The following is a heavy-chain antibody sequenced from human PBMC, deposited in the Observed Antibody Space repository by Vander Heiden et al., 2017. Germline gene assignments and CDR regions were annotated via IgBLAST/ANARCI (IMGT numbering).Heavy chain of an antibody. CDR3: ARLYPPDKNSGYPRFPPKRDY. J-gene: IGHJ4*02. Sequence: QVQLVQSGAEGQKPGASVKVVCMAAGYTFTGYYMQWVRQAPGQGLEWMGWINPNSGGTNYAQKFQGRVTMTRDTSISTAYMELSRLRSDDTAVYYCARLYPPDKNSGYPRFPPKRDYWGQGTLVTVSS. CDR1: GYTFTGYY. V-gene: IGHV1-2*02. CDR2: INPNSGGT. D-gene: IGHD5-12*01.